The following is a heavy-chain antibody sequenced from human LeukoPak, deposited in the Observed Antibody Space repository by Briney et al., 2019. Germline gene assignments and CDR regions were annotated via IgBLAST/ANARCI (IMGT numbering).Heavy chain of an antibody. J-gene: IGHJ4*02. V-gene: IGHV4-34*01. CDR3: AQSRRKLSHFDY. CDR2: LDHSGGT. Sequence: SETLSLTCAVYGGSFIGYYRSWIRQPPGKGLEWIGELDHSGGTNYNPSLKSRVTISVDTSKNQFSLNLSSVTAADTAVYYCAQSRRKLSHFDYWGQGTLVTVSS. CDR1: GGSFIGYY. D-gene: IGHD3-16*02.